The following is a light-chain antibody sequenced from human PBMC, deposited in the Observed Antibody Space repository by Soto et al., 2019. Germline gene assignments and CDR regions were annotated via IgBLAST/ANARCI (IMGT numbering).Light chain of an antibody. CDR1: SSNIGSNT. V-gene: IGLV1-44*01. CDR3: AAWDDSLNSGV. Sequence: QSALTQPPSASGTPGQRVTISCSGSSSNIGSNTVNWYQQLPGTAPKLLIYSNNQLPSGVPDRFSGSKSGTSTSLAISGLESEDEDDYYCAAWDDSLNSGVFGGGTKLTVL. CDR2: SNN. J-gene: IGLJ3*02.